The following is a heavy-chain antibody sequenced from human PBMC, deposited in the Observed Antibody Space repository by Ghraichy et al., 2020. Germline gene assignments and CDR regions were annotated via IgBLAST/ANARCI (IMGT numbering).Heavy chain of an antibody. CDR2: ISYDGSNK. J-gene: IGHJ6*02. CDR3: AKALFMVRGVIDYYYYGMDV. D-gene: IGHD3-10*01. CDR1: GFTFSSYG. V-gene: IGHV3-30*18. Sequence: GGSLRLSCAASGFTFSSYGMHWVRQAPGKGLEWVAVISYDGSNKYYADSVKGRFTISRDNSKNTLYLQMNSLRAEDTAVYYCAKALFMVRGVIDYYYYGMDVWGQGTTVTVSS.